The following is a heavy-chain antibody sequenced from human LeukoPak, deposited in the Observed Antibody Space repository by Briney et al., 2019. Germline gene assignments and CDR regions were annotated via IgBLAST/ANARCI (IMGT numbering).Heavy chain of an antibody. CDR3: TTFYWLLLVDEYFQH. J-gene: IGHJ1*01. V-gene: IGHV3-15*01. D-gene: IGHD3-22*01. Sequence: GGSLRLSCAASGFPFSNAWMSWVRQAPGKGLEWVGRIKSKTDVGTTDYAAPVKGRFTISRDDSKNTLYLQMNSLKTEDTAVYYCTTFYWLLLVDEYFQHWGQGTLVTVSS. CDR1: GFPFSNAW. CDR2: IKSKTDVGTT.